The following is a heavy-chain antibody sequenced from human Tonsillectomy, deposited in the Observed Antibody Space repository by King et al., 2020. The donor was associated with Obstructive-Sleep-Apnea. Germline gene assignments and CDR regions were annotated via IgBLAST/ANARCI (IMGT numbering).Heavy chain of an antibody. Sequence: LVQSGAEVKKPGASVKVSCKASGYTFTSYGISWVRQAPGQGLEWMGWISAYNGNTNYAQNLQGRVTMTTDTSTSTAYMELRSLRSDDTAVYYCARDSPLRDCSGGSCYRWNYYGMDVWGQGTTVTVSS. V-gene: IGHV1-18*01. D-gene: IGHD2-15*01. CDR1: GYTFTSYG. CDR2: ISAYNGNT. J-gene: IGHJ6*02. CDR3: ARDSPLRDCSGGSCYRWNYYGMDV.